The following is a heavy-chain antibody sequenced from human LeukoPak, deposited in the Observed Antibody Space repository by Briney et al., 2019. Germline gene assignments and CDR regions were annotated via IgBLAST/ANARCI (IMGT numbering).Heavy chain of an antibody. Sequence: PGGSLRLSCAASGFTFRSYGMHWVRQAPGKGLEWVAVISYDGSNKYYADSVKGRFTISRDNSKNTLYVQMNSLRAEDTAVYYCAGFVVVPAAFDYWGQGTLVTVSS. J-gene: IGHJ4*02. V-gene: IGHV3-30*03. CDR2: ISYDGSNK. CDR1: GFTFRSYG. D-gene: IGHD2-2*01. CDR3: AGFVVVPAAFDY.